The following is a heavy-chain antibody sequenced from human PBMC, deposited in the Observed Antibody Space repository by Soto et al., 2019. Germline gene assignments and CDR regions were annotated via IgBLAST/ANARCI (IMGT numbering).Heavy chain of an antibody. CDR3: AREIVTAGGNNYFDP. Sequence: SETLSLTCGDSGGTVASSHWWSWVRQSPGGGLEWIGNVYHTGDTNFNPSLQSRVTISVDKSNDQFSLRLNSLTAADTAVYFCAREIVTAGGNNYFDPWGPGTLVTVS. CDR1: GGTVASSHW. J-gene: IGHJ5*02. V-gene: IGHV4-4*02. CDR2: VYHTGDT. D-gene: IGHD2-21*02.